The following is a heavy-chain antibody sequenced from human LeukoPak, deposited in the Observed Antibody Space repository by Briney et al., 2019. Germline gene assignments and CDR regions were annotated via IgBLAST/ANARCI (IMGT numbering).Heavy chain of an antibody. CDR3: AREYSSSSFVFDP. CDR2: IYYSGGS. V-gene: IGHV4-59*08. Sequence: PSETLSLTCTVSGGPISGYYWSWIRQPPGKGLEWIGYIYYSGGSYNNHALKSRLTISIDTSENQFSLKLSSVTAADADVYYCAREYSSSSFVFDPGGQGTLVIVSA. J-gene: IGHJ5*02. D-gene: IGHD6-6*01. CDR1: GGPISGYY.